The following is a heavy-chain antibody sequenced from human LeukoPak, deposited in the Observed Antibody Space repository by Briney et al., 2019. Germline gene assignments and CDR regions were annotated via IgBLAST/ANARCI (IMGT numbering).Heavy chain of an antibody. J-gene: IGHJ4*02. CDR1: GYTFTSYG. D-gene: IGHD3-22*01. CDR2: ISAYNGNT. Sequence: ASVKVSCKASGYTFTSYGISLVRQAPGQGHEWMGWISAYNGNTNYAQKLQGRVTMTKDTSKSTAYMELRSLRSDDTAVYYCARGPFYDSSGYYTFHFDYWGQGTLVTVSS. CDR3: ARGPFYDSSGYYTFHFDY. V-gene: IGHV1-18*01.